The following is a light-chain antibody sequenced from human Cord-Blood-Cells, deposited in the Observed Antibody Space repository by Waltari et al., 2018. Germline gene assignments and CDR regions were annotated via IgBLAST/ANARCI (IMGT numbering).Light chain of an antibody. CDR3: QQSYSTPYT. V-gene: IGKV1-39*01. CDR1: QSISSY. Sequence: IQMTQSPSSLSASVGARVTITCRASQSISSYVNWYQQKPGQAPKRLIYAASSLQSGVPSRFSGSGSGTDFTLTISSLQPEDFATYYCQQSYSTPYTFGQGTKLEIK. J-gene: IGKJ2*01. CDR2: AAS.